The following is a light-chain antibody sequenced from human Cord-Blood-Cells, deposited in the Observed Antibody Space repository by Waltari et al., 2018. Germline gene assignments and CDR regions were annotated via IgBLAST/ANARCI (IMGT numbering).Light chain of an antibody. J-gene: IGLJ2*01. CDR2: EGS. Sequence: QSALTQPASVSGSPGQSITISCTGTSSDVGSYNLVSWYQQHPGKAPKLRIYEGSKRPSGVSQRFAGSKSGNTASLTISGLQAEDEADYYCCSYAGSSTVVFGGGTKLTVL. V-gene: IGLV2-23*01. CDR1: SSDVGSYNL. CDR3: CSYAGSSTVV.